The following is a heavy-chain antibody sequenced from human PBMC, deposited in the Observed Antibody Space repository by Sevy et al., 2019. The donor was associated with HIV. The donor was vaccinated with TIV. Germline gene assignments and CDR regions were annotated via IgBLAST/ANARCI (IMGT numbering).Heavy chain of an antibody. CDR1: GDSISGYY. CDR3: ANGISARLDY. J-gene: IGHJ4*02. Sequence: SETLSLTCTVSGDSISGYYWSWIRQPPGKGLEWIGYIYYSGITNYNPSLKSRVTISADTYKNQMSLNLSSVTAADTAVYYCANGISARLDYWGQGTLVTVSS. V-gene: IGHV4-59*01. D-gene: IGHD6-6*01. CDR2: IYYSGIT.